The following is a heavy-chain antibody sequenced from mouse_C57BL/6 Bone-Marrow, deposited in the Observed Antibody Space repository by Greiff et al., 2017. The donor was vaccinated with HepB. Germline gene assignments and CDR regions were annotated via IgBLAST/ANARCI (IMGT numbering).Heavy chain of an antibody. CDR2: IDPENGDT. CDR1: GFNIKDDY. D-gene: IGHD3-2*02. V-gene: IGHV14-4*01. CDR3: TTAQATSYAMDY. Sequence: VQLQQSGAELVRPGASVKLFCTASGFNIKDDYMHWVKQRPEQGLEWIGWIDPENGDTEYASKFQGKATITADTSSNTAYLQLSSLTSEDTAVYYCTTAQATSYAMDYWGQGTSVTVSS. J-gene: IGHJ4*01.